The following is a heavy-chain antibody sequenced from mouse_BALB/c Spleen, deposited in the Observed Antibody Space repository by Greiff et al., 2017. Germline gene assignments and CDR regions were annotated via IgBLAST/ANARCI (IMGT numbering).Heavy chain of an antibody. Sequence: EVKVVESGGGLVQPGGSLKLSCAASGFTFSSYTMSWVRQTPEKRLEWVAYISNGGGSTYYPDTVKGRFTISRDNAKNTLYLQMSSLKSEDTAMYYCARQIYYDYAFDYWGQGTTLTVSS. CDR1: GFTFSSYT. D-gene: IGHD2-4*01. J-gene: IGHJ2*01. CDR2: ISNGGGST. V-gene: IGHV5-12-2*01. CDR3: ARQIYYDYAFDY.